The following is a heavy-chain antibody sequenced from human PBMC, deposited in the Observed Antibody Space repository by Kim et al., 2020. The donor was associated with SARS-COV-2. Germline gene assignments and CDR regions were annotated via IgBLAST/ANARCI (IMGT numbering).Heavy chain of an antibody. V-gene: IGHV4-34*01. D-gene: IGHD2-15*01. Sequence: SETLSLTCGVYGGSFSGYYWSWIRQPPGKGLEWIGEIYHSGTTKYDPSLKSRVTISVDTSKNQFSLKLSSVTAADTAVYYCARALFHTPRITWARFDA. CDR1: GGSFSGYY. J-gene: IGHJ5*01. CDR2: IYHSGTT. CDR3: ARALFHTPRITWARFDA.